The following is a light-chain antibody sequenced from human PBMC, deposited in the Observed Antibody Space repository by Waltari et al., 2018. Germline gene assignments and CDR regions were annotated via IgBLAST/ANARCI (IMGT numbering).Light chain of an antibody. J-gene: IGKJ2*01. V-gene: IGKV3-15*01. Sequence: EIVMTQSPATLSVSPGERPTLSCRASQGVSSNLAWYQQKPGQAPRLLIYGASTRATGIPARFSGSGSGTEFTLTISSLQSEDFAVYYCQQYNKWPRTFGQANKLAIK. CDR3: QQYNKWPRT. CDR2: GAS. CDR1: QGVSSN.